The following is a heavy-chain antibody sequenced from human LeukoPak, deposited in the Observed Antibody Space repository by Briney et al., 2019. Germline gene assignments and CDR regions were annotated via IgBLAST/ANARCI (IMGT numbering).Heavy chain of an antibody. D-gene: IGHD4-23*01. V-gene: IGHV3-30*12. Sequence: GGSLRLSCAASGFTFSDYSIHWVRLAPGKGLEWVGVTSPDGSNKFYADSAKGRFTISRDNAKNSLYLQMNSLRAEDTAVYYCARAPVLTTVVTYYFDYWGQGTLVTVSS. J-gene: IGHJ4*02. CDR3: ARAPVLTTVVTYYFDY. CDR1: GFTFSDYS. CDR2: TSPDGSNK.